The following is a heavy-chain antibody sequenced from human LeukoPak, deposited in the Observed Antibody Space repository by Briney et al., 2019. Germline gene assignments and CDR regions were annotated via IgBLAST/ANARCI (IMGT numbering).Heavy chain of an antibody. D-gene: IGHD1-26*01. V-gene: IGHV4-4*07. CDR3: ARDSIVGASDYYYYYGMDV. J-gene: IGHJ6*02. CDR2: IYTSGST. Sequence: PSETLSLTCTVSGGSISSYYWSWIRQPAGKGLEWIGRIYTSGSTNYNPSLKSRVTMSVDTSKNQFSLKLSSVTAAGTAVYYCARDSIVGASDYYYYYGMDVWGQGTTVTVSS. CDR1: GGSISSYY.